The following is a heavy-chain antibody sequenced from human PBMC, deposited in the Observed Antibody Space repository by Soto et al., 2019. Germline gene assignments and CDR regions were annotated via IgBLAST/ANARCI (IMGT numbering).Heavy chain of an antibody. V-gene: IGHV3-33*01. CDR2: IWYDGSNK. CDR3: ASQYYDFWSGNYYYYGMDV. Sequence: GGSLRLSCAASGFTFSSYGMHWVRQAPGKGLEWVAVIWYDGSNKYYADSVKGRFIISRDNSKNTLYLQMNSLRAEDTAVYYCASQYYDFWSGNYYYYGMDVWGQGTTVTVSS. CDR1: GFTFSSYG. D-gene: IGHD3-3*01. J-gene: IGHJ6*02.